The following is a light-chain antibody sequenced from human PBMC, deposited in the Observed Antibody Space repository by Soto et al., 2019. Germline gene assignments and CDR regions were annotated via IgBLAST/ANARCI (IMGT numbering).Light chain of an antibody. CDR1: RNIERW. V-gene: IGKV1-5*01. Sequence: DIQMTQSPSTLSAAVGDRVTITFGASRNIERWLAWYQQKPGKPPKLLILNASTLGSGVPSRFSGSGSGTEFTLTISSLQSEDLAVYYCQQYKNWFWTFGQGTKVDIK. J-gene: IGKJ1*01. CDR2: NAS. CDR3: QQYKNWFWT.